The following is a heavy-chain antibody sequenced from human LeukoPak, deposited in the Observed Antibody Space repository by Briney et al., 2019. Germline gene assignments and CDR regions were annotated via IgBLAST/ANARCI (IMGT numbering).Heavy chain of an antibody. Sequence: GGSLRLSCATSGFTFSSYSMNWVRQAPGKGLEWLSYISSSSSTIYYADSVKGRFTISRDNAKNSLYLQMNSLRAEDTAVYYCAKAATLGYYYYYMDVWGKGTTVTISS. D-gene: IGHD2-15*01. J-gene: IGHJ6*03. CDR3: AKAATLGYYYYYMDV. V-gene: IGHV3-48*04. CDR1: GFTFSSYS. CDR2: ISSSSSTI.